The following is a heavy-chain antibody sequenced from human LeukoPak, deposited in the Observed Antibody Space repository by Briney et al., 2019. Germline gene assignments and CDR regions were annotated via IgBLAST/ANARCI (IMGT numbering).Heavy chain of an antibody. J-gene: IGHJ5*02. CDR3: ARCPDSSSVWFDP. CDR2: IIPIFGTA. D-gene: IGHD6-6*01. Sequence: SVKVSCKASGGTFSSYAISWVRQAPGQGLEWMGGIIPIFGTANYAQKFQGRVTITADKSTSTAYMELSSLRSEDTAVYYCARCPDSSSVWFDPWGQGTLVTVSS. V-gene: IGHV1-69*06. CDR1: GGTFSSYA.